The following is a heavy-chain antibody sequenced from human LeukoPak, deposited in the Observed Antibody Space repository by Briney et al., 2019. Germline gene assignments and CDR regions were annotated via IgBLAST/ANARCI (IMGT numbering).Heavy chain of an antibody. D-gene: IGHD1-14*01. CDR1: GFTVTSAY. J-gene: IGHJ6*02. CDR3: ARGNTDHAPPSNGMDV. V-gene: IGHV3-66*02. Sequence: GGSLRLSCAASGFTVTSAYMTWVRQAPGKGLEWVSVIYMGSSIYYADSVKGRFTISRDNSKNTLFLQTSSLRVEDTAVYYCARGNTDHAPPSNGMDVWGQGTTVTVSS. CDR2: IYMGSSI.